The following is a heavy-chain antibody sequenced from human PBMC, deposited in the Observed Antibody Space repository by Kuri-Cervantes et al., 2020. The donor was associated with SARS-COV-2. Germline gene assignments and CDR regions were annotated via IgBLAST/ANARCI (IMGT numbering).Heavy chain of an antibody. CDR2: FDPEDGKT. CDR1: GYTLTELS. Sequence: ASVKVSCKVSGYTLTELSMHWVRQAPGKGLEWMGGFDPEDGKTIYAQKFQGRVTMTRNTSISTAYMELSSLRSEDTAVYYCARGSSIAAAVSDYWGQGTLVTVSS. V-gene: IGHV1-24*01. CDR3: ARGSSIAAAVSDY. D-gene: IGHD6-13*01. J-gene: IGHJ4*02.